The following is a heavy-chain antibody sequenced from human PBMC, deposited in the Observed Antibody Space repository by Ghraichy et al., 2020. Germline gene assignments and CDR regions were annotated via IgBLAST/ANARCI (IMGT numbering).Heavy chain of an antibody. V-gene: IGHV3-7*01. CDR2: IKQDGNEI. CDR1: GFTVTPYW. CDR3: ARDRGWILDY. D-gene: IGHD6-19*01. J-gene: IGHJ4*01. Sequence: GGSLRLSCAASGFTVTPYWMSWVRQAPGKGLEWVAIIKQDGNEIHYLDSVKGRFTISTDSAKNSLNLQMNSLRAEDTAMYYCARDRGWILDYWGHGTLVTVSS.